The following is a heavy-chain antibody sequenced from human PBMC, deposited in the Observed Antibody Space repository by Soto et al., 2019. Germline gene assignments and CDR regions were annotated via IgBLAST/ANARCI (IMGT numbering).Heavy chain of an antibody. CDR1: GYTFTSYD. CDR3: AREDRITIFGVVIRARGWFDP. J-gene: IGHJ5*02. V-gene: IGHV1-8*01. Sequence: QVQLVQSGAEVKKPGASVKVSCKASGYTFTSYDINWVRQATGQGLEWMGWMNPNSGNTGYAQKFQGRVTMTRNTSISTAYMELSRLRSEDTAVYYCAREDRITIFGVVIRARGWFDPWGQGTLVTVSS. CDR2: MNPNSGNT. D-gene: IGHD3-3*01.